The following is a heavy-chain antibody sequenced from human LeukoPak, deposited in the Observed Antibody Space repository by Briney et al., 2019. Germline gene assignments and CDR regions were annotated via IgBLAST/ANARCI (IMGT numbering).Heavy chain of an antibody. D-gene: IGHD3-10*02. Sequence: SETLSLTCAVSGGSISSYYWNWIRQPPGKGLEWIGYIYYSGSTNYNPSLKSRVTISIDTSKNQLYLQLTSVTAADTAVYYCATDVRGLVPYYFDFWGQGTLVTVSS. CDR2: IYYSGST. CDR1: GGSISSYY. CDR3: ATDVRGLVPYYFDF. J-gene: IGHJ4*02. V-gene: IGHV4-59*01.